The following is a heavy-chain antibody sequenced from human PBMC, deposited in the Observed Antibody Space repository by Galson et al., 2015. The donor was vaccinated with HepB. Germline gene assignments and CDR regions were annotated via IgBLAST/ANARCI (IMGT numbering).Heavy chain of an antibody. CDR3: AASLSSSRYCSSTSCYDVGNYGMDV. Sequence: SVKVSCKASGFTFTSSAVQWVRQARGQRLEWIGWIVVGSGNTNYAQKFQERVTITRDVSTSTAYMELSSLRSEDTAVYYCAASLSSSRYCSSTSCYDVGNYGMDVWGQGTTVTVSS. V-gene: IGHV1-58*01. D-gene: IGHD2-2*01. J-gene: IGHJ6*02. CDR2: IVVGSGNT. CDR1: GFTFTSSA.